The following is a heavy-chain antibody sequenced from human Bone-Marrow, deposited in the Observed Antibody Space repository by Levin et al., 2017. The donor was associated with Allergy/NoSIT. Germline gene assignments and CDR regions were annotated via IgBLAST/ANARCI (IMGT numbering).Heavy chain of an antibody. CDR3: ARTPFDYGDYYYYYGMDV. V-gene: IGHV4-31*03. J-gene: IGHJ6*02. CDR2: IYYSGTT. D-gene: IGHD4-17*01. CDR1: RGSISNGGYY. Sequence: PSETLSLTCKVSRGSISNGGYYWTWIRQLPGKGLEWIGHIYYSGTTLYNPSLASRLTISLDTSKNQFSLKLTSVTAADMAVYFCARTPFDYGDYYYYYGMDVWGQGTTVIVSS.